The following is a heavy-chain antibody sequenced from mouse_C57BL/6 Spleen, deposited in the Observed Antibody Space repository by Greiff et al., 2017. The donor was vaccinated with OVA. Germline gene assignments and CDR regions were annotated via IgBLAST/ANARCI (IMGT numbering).Heavy chain of an antibody. Sequence: QVQLQQPGTELVKPGASVKLSCKASGYTFTSYWMHWVKQRPGQGLEWIGNINPSNGGTNYNEKLKSKATLTVATSSSTASMQLSSLTSEDSAVYDGARSGAYYSSDWCFDVWGTGTTVTVSS. V-gene: IGHV1-53*01. CDR1: GYTFTSYW. CDR2: INPSNGGT. D-gene: IGHD2-5*01. J-gene: IGHJ1*03. CDR3: ARSGAYYSSDWCFDV.